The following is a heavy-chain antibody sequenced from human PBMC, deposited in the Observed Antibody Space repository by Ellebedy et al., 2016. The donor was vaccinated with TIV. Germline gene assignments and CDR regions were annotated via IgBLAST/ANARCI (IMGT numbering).Heavy chain of an antibody. D-gene: IGHD6-19*01. V-gene: IGHV1-18*01. CDR1: GYTFTTYG. J-gene: IGHJ2*01. Sequence: ASVKVSCKASGYTFTTYGISWVRQAPGQGLEWMQWISTYNGNTNYAQKFQGRVTMTTDTSTTTAYMELRNLRSDETAVYYCARTAVIGTTNWFFDLWGRGNLVTVSS. CDR3: ARTAVIGTTNWFFDL. CDR2: ISTYNGNT.